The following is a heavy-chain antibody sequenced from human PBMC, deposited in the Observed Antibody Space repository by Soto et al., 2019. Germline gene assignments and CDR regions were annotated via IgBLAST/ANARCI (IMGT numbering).Heavy chain of an antibody. CDR2: IDTSGTT. V-gene: IGHV4-4*07. CDR1: GGSISSYY. Sequence: SETLSLTCTVSGGSISSYYVSWIRQSAGKGLEWIGRIDTSGTTNYNPSLKSRVTMSVDASKNHLSLNLSSGTAADTAVYYCARGPRGYVYYHGMDVWGQGTTVTVSS. D-gene: IGHD3-10*01. CDR3: ARGPRGYVYYHGMDV. J-gene: IGHJ6*02.